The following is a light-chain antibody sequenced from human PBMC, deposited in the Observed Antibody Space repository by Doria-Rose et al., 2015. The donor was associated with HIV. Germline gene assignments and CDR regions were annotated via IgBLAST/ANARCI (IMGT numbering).Light chain of an antibody. V-gene: IGKV4-1*01. J-gene: IGKJ3*01. CDR1: QSVFYNSNNKNY. CDR2: WAS. Sequence: DIRVTQSPDSLAVSLGERATINCKSSQSVFYNSNNKNYLAWYQQKPGQPPKLLIYWASTRESGVPDRFSGSGFGTDFTLTISSLQAEDVALYYCQQYYSTPLTFGPGTKVDI. CDR3: QQYYSTPLT.